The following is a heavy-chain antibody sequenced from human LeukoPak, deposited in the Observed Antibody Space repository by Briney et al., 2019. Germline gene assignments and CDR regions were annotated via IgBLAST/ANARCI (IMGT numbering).Heavy chain of an antibody. V-gene: IGHV3-23*01. CDR2: ISASGSSS. Sequence: GGSLRLSCAASGFSFSSYGMSWVRQAPGKGLEWVSIISASGSSSFYADSVKGRFTISRDNSRNTLYLQMNSLRADDTAVYYCAKVSGYCSDWGQGTLVTVSS. D-gene: IGHD2-15*01. J-gene: IGHJ4*02. CDR3: AKVSGYCSD. CDR1: GFSFSSYG.